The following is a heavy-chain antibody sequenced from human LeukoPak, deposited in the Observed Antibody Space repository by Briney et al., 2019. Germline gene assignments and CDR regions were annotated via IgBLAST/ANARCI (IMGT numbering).Heavy chain of an antibody. J-gene: IGHJ6*02. CDR2: IYYTGST. CDR1: GGSISSYY. V-gene: IGHV4-59*13. CDR3: ARSYCSGGSCYFYYYYGMDV. D-gene: IGHD2-15*01. Sequence: SETLSLTCTGSGGSISSYYWSWLRQPPGKGLDWIGYIYYTGSTNYNPSLKSRVTLSVDTSKNQFSLKLSSVTAADTAVYYCARSYCSGGSCYFYYYYGMDVWGQGTTVTVSS.